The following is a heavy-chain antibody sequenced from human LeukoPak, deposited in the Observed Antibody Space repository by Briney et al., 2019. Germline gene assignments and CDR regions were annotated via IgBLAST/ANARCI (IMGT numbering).Heavy chain of an antibody. CDR2: IYTSGST. CDR3: ARGRFGDLNYFDY. CDR1: GRFISSDF. Sequence: SETLSLTCTVSGRFISSDFWSWVRQPAGKGLEWIGRIYTSGSTNYNPSLKSRVTISADKSTNQFSLKLSSVTAADTAVYLCARGRFGDLNYFDYWGQGTLVTVSS. V-gene: IGHV4-4*07. J-gene: IGHJ4*02. D-gene: IGHD3-3*01.